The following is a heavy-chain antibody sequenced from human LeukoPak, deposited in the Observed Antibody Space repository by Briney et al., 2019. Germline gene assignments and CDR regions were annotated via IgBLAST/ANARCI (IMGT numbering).Heavy chain of an antibody. CDR1: GGTFSSYA. Sequence: SVKVSCKAPGGTFSSYAISWVRQAPGQGLEWMGGIIPIFGTANYAQKFQGRVTITADESTSTAYMELSSLRSEDTAVYYCAIGGALAAAFNWGQGTLVTVSS. D-gene: IGHD6-13*01. CDR3: AIGGALAAAFN. V-gene: IGHV1-69*01. CDR2: IIPIFGTA. J-gene: IGHJ4*02.